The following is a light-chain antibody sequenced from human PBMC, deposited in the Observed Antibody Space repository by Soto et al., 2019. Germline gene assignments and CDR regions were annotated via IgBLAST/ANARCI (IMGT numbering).Light chain of an antibody. CDR1: SSDVGGYNY. V-gene: IGLV2-8*01. J-gene: IGLJ2*01. CDR3: SSYAGSNDWV. Sequence: QSALTQPPSASGSPGQSVTISCTGTSSDVGGYNYVSWYQQHPGKAHKLMIYEVSKRPSGVPDRFSGSKSGNTASLTGSGLQAEDEADYYCSSYAGSNDWVFGGGTKVTVL. CDR2: EVS.